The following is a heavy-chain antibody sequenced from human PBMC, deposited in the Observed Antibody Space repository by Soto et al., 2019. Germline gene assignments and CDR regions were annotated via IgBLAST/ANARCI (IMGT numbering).Heavy chain of an antibody. CDR2: IYYSGRT. V-gene: IGHV4-59*01. Sequence: PXGTLSLTCTVSGGSISPYYWSWIRQPPGKGLEWIGFIYYSGRTSYNPSLKSRVTISVDTSKNQFSLNLSSVTAADTAVYYCARDLRFQGHDYADYLGYGMDVWGQGTTVTVSS. D-gene: IGHD4-17*01. CDR3: ARDLRFQGHDYADYLGYGMDV. CDR1: GGSISPYY. J-gene: IGHJ6*02.